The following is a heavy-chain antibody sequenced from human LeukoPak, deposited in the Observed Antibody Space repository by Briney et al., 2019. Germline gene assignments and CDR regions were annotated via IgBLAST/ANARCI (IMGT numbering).Heavy chain of an antibody. J-gene: IGHJ4*02. CDR1: GSTLSNYV. Sequence: GGALRLSCAVSGSTLSNYVMSWVGQAPGRGREWVAGISDSGGRTNYADSVKGRFTISRDNRKNTLYLQMNSLRAEDTAVYFCAKRGVVIRVILVGFHKEANYFDSWGQGALVTVSS. CDR3: AKRGVVIRVILVGFHKEANYFDS. CDR2: ISDSGGRT. D-gene: IGHD3-22*01. V-gene: IGHV3-23*01.